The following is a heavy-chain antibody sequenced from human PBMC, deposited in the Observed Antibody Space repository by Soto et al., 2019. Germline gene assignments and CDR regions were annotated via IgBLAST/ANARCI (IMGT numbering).Heavy chain of an antibody. J-gene: IGHJ2*01. V-gene: IGHV4-34*01. D-gene: IGHD3-22*01. CDR1: GGSFSGYY. CDR3: ARVFGYDSSGYAAYWYFDL. Sequence: QVQLQQWGAGLLKPSETLSLTCAVYGGSFSGYYWSWIRQPPGKGLEWIGEINHSGSTNYNPSLKSRVTISVDTSKNQFSLKLSSVTAADTAVYYCARVFGYDSSGYAAYWYFDLWGRGTLVTVSS. CDR2: INHSGST.